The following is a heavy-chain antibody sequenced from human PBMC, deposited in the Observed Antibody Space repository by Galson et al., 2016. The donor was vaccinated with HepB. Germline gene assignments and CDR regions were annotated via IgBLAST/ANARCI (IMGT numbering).Heavy chain of an antibody. CDR3: ARDYGSGSYYPYYFDS. D-gene: IGHD3-10*01. V-gene: IGHV3-11*04. Sequence: SLRLSCAASGFTFSDSSMTWIRQAPGKGLAWVSYISGSGITIYSADSVKGRFTISRDNATNSVYLQMSSRSAEDTAVYYCARDYGSGSYYPYYFDSWGQGTLVTVSS. CDR2: ISGSGITI. J-gene: IGHJ4*02. CDR1: GFTFSDSS.